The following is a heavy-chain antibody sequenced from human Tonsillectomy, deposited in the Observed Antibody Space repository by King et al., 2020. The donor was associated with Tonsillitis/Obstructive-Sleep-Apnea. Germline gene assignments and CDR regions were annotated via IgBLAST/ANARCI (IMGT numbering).Heavy chain of an antibody. J-gene: IGHJ6*03. Sequence: VQLVESGGGLVKPGGSLRLSCAASGFSFSIYSMNWVRQAPGKGLEWVASISSGSRHIYDPDSVKCRLTISRDNAKKSLYLQMNSLRVDDTAVYYCARAEGGGDFNYHYMDV. D-gene: IGHD2-21*02. V-gene: IGHV3-21*01. CDR1: GFSFSIYS. CDR2: ISSGSRHI. CDR3: ARAEGGGDFNYHYMDV.